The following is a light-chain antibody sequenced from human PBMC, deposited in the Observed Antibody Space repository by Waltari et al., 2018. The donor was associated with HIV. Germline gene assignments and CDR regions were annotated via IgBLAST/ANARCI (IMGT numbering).Light chain of an antibody. J-gene: IGLJ2*01. Sequence: QSALTQPASVSGSPGQSLTISCSGTRRDVGHYNYVPWYQQHPGKAPKVMIYEVSNRPSGVSNRFSGSKSGNTASLTISGLQAEDEADYYCSSYTSSSTVVFGGGTKLTVL. V-gene: IGLV2-14*01. CDR2: EVS. CDR1: RRDVGHYNY. CDR3: SSYTSSSTVV.